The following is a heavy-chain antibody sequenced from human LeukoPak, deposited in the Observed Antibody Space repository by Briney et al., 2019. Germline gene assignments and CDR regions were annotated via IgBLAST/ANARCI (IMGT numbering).Heavy chain of an antibody. CDR2: LHFGGST. CDR1: GASISTTIYY. CDR3: WRRPRRATVTRFPDY. J-gene: IGHJ4*02. D-gene: IGHD4-17*01. Sequence: PSETLSLTCTVSGASISTTIYYWGWIRQPPGKGLEWIGSLHFGGSTYYKPSLKSRVTISVDTSKNQFSLKMTSVSAADTAVYYCWRRPRRATVTRFPDYWGQGTRVIVSS. V-gene: IGHV4-39*01.